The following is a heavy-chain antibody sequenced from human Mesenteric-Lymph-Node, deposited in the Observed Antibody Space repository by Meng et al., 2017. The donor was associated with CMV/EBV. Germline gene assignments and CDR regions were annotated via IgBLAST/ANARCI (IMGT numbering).Heavy chain of an antibody. CDR2: INHSGST. J-gene: IGHJ4*02. CDR3: ASDRLRFYYFFDY. Sequence: SETLSLTCAVYGGSFSGYYWSWIRQPPGKGLEWIGEINHSGSTNYNPSLKSRVTISVDTSKNQFSLKLSSVTAADTAVYYCASDRLRFYYFFDYWGQGTLVTVSS. D-gene: IGHD3-3*01. V-gene: IGHV4-34*01. CDR1: GGSFSGYY.